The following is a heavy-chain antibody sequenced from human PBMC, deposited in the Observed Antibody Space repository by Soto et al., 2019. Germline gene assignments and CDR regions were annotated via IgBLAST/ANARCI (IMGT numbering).Heavy chain of an antibody. V-gene: IGHV3-30*18. Sequence: QVQLVESGGGVVQPGRSLRLSCAASGFTFSSYGMHWVRQAPGKGLEWVAVISYDGSNKYYADSVKGRFTISRDNSKNTRYLQMTSLRAEDTAVYYCAKDLSGYENYWGQGTLVTVSS. D-gene: IGHD5-12*01. CDR2: ISYDGSNK. CDR1: GFTFSSYG. J-gene: IGHJ4*02. CDR3: AKDLSGYENY.